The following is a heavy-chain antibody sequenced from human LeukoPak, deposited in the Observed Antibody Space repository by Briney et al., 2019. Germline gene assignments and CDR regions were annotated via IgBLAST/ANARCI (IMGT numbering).Heavy chain of an antibody. J-gene: IGHJ3*02. Sequence: GGSLRLSCVASGFMFDDYAIHWVRQAPGKGLEWVSGVGWHGGSIGYADSVKGRFTVSRDNAKRSLYLQMNSLRAEDTALYYCTKDKSARGSYGDACDIWGQGTVVTVSS. CDR1: GFMFDDYA. CDR2: VGWHGGSI. V-gene: IGHV3-9*01. CDR3: TKDKSARGSYGDACDI. D-gene: IGHD4-17*01.